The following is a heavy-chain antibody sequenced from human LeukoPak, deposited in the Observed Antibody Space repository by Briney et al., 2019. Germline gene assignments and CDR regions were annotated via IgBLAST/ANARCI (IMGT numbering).Heavy chain of an antibody. J-gene: IGHJ3*02. D-gene: IGHD2-2*01. Sequence: GASVKVSCKASGYTFTSYDINWVRLATGQGLEWMGWMNPNSGNTGYAQKFQGRVTMTRNTSITTAYMELSSLRSEDTAVYYCARGLRGSSTSFDAFDIWGQGTVVTVSS. CDR2: MNPNSGNT. CDR3: ARGLRGSSTSFDAFDI. CDR1: GYTFTSYD. V-gene: IGHV1-8*01.